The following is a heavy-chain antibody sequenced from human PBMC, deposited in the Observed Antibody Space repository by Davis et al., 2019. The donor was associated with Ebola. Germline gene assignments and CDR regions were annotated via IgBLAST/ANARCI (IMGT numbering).Heavy chain of an antibody. CDR2: ISGSGGST. D-gene: IGHD3-10*01. J-gene: IGHJ4*02. CDR1: GFTFSSYA. Sequence: GESLKISCAASGFTFSSYAMSWVRQAPGKGLEWVSAISGSGGSTYYADSVKGRFTISRDNSKNTLYLQMNSLRAEDTAVYYCASIDPAMVQGVILAPQFDYWGQGTLVTVSS. CDR3: ASIDPAMVQGVILAPQFDY. V-gene: IGHV3-23*01.